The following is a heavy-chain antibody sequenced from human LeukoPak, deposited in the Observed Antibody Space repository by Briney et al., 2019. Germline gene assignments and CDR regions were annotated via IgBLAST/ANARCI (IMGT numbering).Heavy chain of an antibody. J-gene: IGHJ3*01. CDR1: GITFEDYG. D-gene: IGHD2/OR15-2a*01. CDR3: AVPTIYGVGAFDV. Sequence: GGSLRLSCVASGITFEDYGIHWVRQAPGKGLEWVSLISGKGDKTYYVDSVEGRFTVSRDNSRNTLYLQMDSLRDEDTAFYYCAVPTIYGVGAFDVWGQGTMLMVSS. CDR2: ISGKGDKT. V-gene: IGHV3-43*02.